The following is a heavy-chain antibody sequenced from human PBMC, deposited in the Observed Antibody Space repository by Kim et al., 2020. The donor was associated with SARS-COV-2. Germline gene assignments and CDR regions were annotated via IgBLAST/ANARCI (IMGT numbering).Heavy chain of an antibody. CDR3: AKDVRSYGDYVPWYFDL. Sequence: GGSLRLSCAASGFTFSSYAMSWVRQAPGKGLEWVSAISCSGGSTYYADSVKGRFTISRDNSKNTLYLQMNSLRAEDTAVYYCAKDVRSYGDYVPWYFDLWGRGTLVTVSS. J-gene: IGHJ2*01. CDR1: GFTFSSYA. CDR2: ISCSGGST. D-gene: IGHD4-17*01. V-gene: IGHV3-23*01.